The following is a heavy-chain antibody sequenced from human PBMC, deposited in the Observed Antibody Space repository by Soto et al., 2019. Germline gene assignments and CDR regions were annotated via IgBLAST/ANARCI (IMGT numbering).Heavy chain of an antibody. J-gene: IGHJ4*02. CDR1: GGSFSGYY. D-gene: IGHD6-13*01. Sequence: QVQLQQWGAGLLKPSETLSLTCAVYGGSFSGYYWSWIRQPLGKGLEWIGEIKHSGSTNYNPSLKSRVTISVDTSKNQFSLKLSSVTAADTAVYYCARGGAAAGTDYFDYWGQGTLVTVSS. CDR2: IKHSGST. V-gene: IGHV4-34*01. CDR3: ARGGAAAGTDYFDY.